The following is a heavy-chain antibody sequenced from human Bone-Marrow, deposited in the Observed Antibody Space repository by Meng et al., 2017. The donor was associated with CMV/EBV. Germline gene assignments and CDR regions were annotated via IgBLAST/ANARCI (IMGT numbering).Heavy chain of an antibody. CDR2: INHSGST. D-gene: IGHD3-10*01. J-gene: IGHJ4*02. CDR3: ASGFVLLWFGEFGSFDY. Sequence: SETLSLTCAVYGGSFSGYYWSWIRQPPGKGLEWIGEINHSGSTNYNPSLKSRVTISVDTSKNQFSLKLSSVTAADTAVYYCASGFVLLWFGEFGSFDYWGQGTLVTVSS. CDR1: GGSFSGYY. V-gene: IGHV4-34*01.